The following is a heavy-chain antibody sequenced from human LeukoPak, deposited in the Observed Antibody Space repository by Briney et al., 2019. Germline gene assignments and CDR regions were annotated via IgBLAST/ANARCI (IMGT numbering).Heavy chain of an antibody. Sequence: GGSLRLSCAASGFTVSSNYMSWVRQAPGKGLEWVSLIYSGGSTYCADSVKGRFTVSRDNSKDTLYLQMNSLRAEDTAVYYCARGRGYCSGTTCYEAFDIWGQGTMVTVSS. D-gene: IGHD2-2*01. CDR2: IYSGGST. V-gene: IGHV3-66*02. CDR3: ARGRGYCSGTTCYEAFDI. CDR1: GFTVSSNY. J-gene: IGHJ3*02.